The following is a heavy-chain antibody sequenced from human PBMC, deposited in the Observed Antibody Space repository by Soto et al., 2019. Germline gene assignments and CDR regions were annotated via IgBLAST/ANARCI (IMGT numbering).Heavy chain of an antibody. Sequence: GGFLRLSCAASGFTFSSYDMHWVRQATGKGLEWVSAIGTAGDTYYPGSVKGQFTISRENAKNTLDLQMISQRAGDTAVYYCARGYYGMDVWGQGTTVTVSS. V-gene: IGHV3-13*01. J-gene: IGHJ6*02. CDR2: IGTAGDT. CDR3: ARGYYGMDV. CDR1: GFTFSSYD.